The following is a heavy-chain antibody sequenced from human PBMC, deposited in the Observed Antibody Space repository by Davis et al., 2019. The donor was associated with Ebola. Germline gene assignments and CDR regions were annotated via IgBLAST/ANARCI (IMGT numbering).Heavy chain of an antibody. D-gene: IGHD3/OR15-3a*01. V-gene: IGHV4-39*01. Sequence: MPSETLSLTCTVSGGSISSGGYYWSWIRQHPGKGLEWIGYIYYSGSTYYKPSLESRVSISVDTSKNQFSLQLSSVTAADTAIYYCARQGDFWTGYIKHCDYWGQGTLVTVSS. CDR1: GGSISSGGYY. J-gene: IGHJ4*02. CDR2: IYYSGST. CDR3: ARQGDFWTGYIKHCDY.